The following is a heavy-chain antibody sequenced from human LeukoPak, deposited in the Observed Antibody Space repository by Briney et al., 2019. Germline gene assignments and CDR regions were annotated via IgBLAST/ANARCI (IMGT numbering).Heavy chain of an antibody. CDR2: VYTSGST. D-gene: IGHD5-24*01. V-gene: IGHV4-61*09. Sequence: SETLSLTCSVSGGSISSGSYYWSWIRQPAGKGLEWIGNVYTSGSTNDNPSLKSRVTISVDTSKNQFSLKLNSVTATDTAVYLCARAGGSVNDYNVIDNWGQGTLVTVSS. J-gene: IGHJ4*02. CDR3: ARAGGSVNDYNVIDN. CDR1: GGSISSGSYY.